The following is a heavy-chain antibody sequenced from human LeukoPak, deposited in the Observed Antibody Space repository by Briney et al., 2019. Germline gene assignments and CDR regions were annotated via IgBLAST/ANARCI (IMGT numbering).Heavy chain of an antibody. Sequence: PGGSLRLSCAASGFTFTNAWMNWVRQAPGRGLDWVSYISVSDSTIYYADSVKGRFTISRDNAKNSLYLQMNSLRAEDTAVYYCARGNTYFDYWGQGTLVTVSS. CDR1: GFTFTNAW. CDR2: ISVSDSTI. CDR3: ARGNTYFDY. J-gene: IGHJ4*02. V-gene: IGHV3-11*04. D-gene: IGHD2-21*01.